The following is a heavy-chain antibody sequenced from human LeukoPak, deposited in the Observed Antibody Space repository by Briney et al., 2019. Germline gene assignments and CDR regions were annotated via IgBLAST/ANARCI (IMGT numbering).Heavy chain of an antibody. D-gene: IGHD4-23*01. V-gene: IGHV6-1*01. Sequence: SQTLSLTCAISGGSVSSNSAAWNWIRQSPSRGLEWLGRTYYRSKWYNDYAVSVKSRITINPDTSKNQFSLQLNSVTPEDTAVYYCARDMTTVVTYADAFDIWGQGTMVTVSS. CDR1: GGSVSSNSAA. J-gene: IGHJ3*02. CDR2: TYYRSKWYN. CDR3: ARDMTTVVTYADAFDI.